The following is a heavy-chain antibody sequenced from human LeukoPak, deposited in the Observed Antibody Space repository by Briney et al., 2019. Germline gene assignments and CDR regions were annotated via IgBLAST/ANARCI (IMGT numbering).Heavy chain of an antibody. Sequence: GGSLRLSCAASGVTFSSYGMHWVRQAPGKGLEWVALISSDGNDKLYGDSVKGRFTISRDDSKSTLYLQMNSLRAEDTAVYYCTTKVIRGNSGDDYDDWGQGTLVSVSS. J-gene: IGHJ4*02. D-gene: IGHD5-12*01. CDR2: ISSDGNDK. CDR3: TTKVIRGNSGDDYDD. V-gene: IGHV3-30*03. CDR1: GVTFSSYG.